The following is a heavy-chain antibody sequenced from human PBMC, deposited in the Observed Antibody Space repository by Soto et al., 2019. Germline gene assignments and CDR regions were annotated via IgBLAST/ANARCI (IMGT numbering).Heavy chain of an antibody. CDR3: ARLDCSTSNIGV. Sequence: SETLSRTGTVSGDSVSSGASNWTWIRQSPGKGLEWIGYIYHKATADCNPSLKSRVSISVDTSNNQFSLKLTSATTADTAVYYCARLDCSTSNIGVWGQGTTVTVSS. CDR2: IYHKATA. D-gene: IGHD2-21*02. CDR1: GDSVSSGASN. V-gene: IGHV4-61*08. J-gene: IGHJ6*02.